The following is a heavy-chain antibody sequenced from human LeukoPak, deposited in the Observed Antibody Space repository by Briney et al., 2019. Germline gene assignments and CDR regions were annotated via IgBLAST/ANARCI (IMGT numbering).Heavy chain of an antibody. CDR3: ARDSRVVGYSYGSSPTYYYYYYMDV. J-gene: IGHJ6*03. V-gene: IGHV1-46*01. CDR2: INPSGGST. CDR1: GYTFTSYY. D-gene: IGHD5-18*01. Sequence: ASVKVSCKASGYTFTSYYMHWVRQAPGQGLEWMGIINPSGGSTNYAQKLQGRVTMTTDTSTSTAYMELRSLRSDDTAVYYCARDSRVVGYSYGSSPTYYYYYYMDVWGKGTTVTVSS.